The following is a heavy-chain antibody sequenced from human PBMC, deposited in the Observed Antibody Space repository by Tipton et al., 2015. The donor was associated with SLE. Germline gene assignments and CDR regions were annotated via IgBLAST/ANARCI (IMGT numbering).Heavy chain of an antibody. V-gene: IGHV4-39*07. CDR3: ARAHIVVVPTATKGWFDP. Sequence: TLSLTCTVSGGSVSSSSKYWAWIRQPPGKALEWVGSIYHTGSTDYNPSLKSRVTISVDTSKNQISLELSSVTAADTAVYFCARAHIVVVPTATKGWFDPWGQGTLVTVSS. CDR1: GGSVSSSSKY. CDR2: IYHTGST. J-gene: IGHJ5*02. D-gene: IGHD2-2*01.